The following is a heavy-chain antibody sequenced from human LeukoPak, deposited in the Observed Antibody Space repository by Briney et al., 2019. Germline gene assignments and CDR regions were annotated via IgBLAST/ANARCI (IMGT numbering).Heavy chain of an antibody. J-gene: IGHJ5*02. V-gene: IGHV4-39*07. CDR3: AGLIRPGWFDP. CDR1: GGSIRSNDHY. Sequence: SETLSLTCDVSGGSIRSNDHYWGWIRQPPGKGLEWIATIFYTGNSHYNPSLKSRVAISVDTSKNQFSLTLNSVTAADTAVYYCAGLIRPGWFDPWGQGTLVTVSS. CDR2: IFYTGNS. D-gene: IGHD1-14*01.